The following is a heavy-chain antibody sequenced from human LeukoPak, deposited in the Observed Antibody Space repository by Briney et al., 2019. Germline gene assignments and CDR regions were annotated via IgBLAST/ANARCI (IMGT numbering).Heavy chain of an antibody. Sequence: SGGSLRLSCAASGFTFSRYGMHWVRQAPGKGLEWVAVISCDGSNKYYEDSVKGRFTISRDNSKNTLYLQMNSLRAEDTAVYYCAKSAYQYQLLWDYFDYWGQGTLVTVS. V-gene: IGHV3-30*18. CDR2: ISCDGSNK. CDR3: AKSAYQYQLLWDYFDY. J-gene: IGHJ4*02. D-gene: IGHD2-2*01. CDR1: GFTFSRYG.